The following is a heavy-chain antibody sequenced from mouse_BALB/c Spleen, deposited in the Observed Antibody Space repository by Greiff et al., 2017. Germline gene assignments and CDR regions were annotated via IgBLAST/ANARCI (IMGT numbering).Heavy chain of an antibody. CDR2: INPGSGGT. CDR1: GYAFTNYL. D-gene: IGHD2-4*01. Sequence: QVHVKQSGAELVRPGTSVKVSCKASGYAFTNYLIEWVKQRPGQGLEWIGVINPGSGGTNYNEKFKGKATLTADKSSSTAYMQLSSLTSDDSAVYFCARGGSTMITGDYWGQGTTLTVSS. J-gene: IGHJ2*01. V-gene: IGHV1-54*01. CDR3: ARGGSTMITGDY.